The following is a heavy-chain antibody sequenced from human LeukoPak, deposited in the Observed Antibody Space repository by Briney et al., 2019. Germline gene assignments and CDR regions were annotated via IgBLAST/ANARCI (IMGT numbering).Heavy chain of an antibody. CDR1: GFTFSRSW. CDR3: AKSLDY. CDR2: IKEDGSQT. V-gene: IGHV3-7*01. J-gene: IGHJ4*02. Sequence: GGSLRLSCVASGFTFSRSWMDWVRQAPGKGLEWVANIKEDGSQTYYVDSAKGRFTISRDNAKNSLYLQMDSLRVEDTAIYYCAKSLDYWGRGTLATVSS.